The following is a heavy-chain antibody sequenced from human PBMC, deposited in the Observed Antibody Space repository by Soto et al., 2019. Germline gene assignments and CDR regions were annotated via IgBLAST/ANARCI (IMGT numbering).Heavy chain of an antibody. D-gene: IGHD6-13*01. V-gene: IGHV3-64*01. Sequence: EAQLVESGGGLVQPGGSLRLSCAASGFTFSNYEMHWVRQAPGKGLEYVSGISNNGAHTDYAKSVKGRFTISRDNSENTLYLQMGSLRAEDMALYYCARRGYCSRWLNVDMDVWGKGTTVTVSS. J-gene: IGHJ6*03. CDR1: GFTFSNYE. CDR3: ARRGYCSRWLNVDMDV. CDR2: ISNNGAHT.